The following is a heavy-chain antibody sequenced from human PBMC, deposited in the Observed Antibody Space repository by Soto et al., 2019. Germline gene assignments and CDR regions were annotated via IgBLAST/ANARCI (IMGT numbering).Heavy chain of an antibody. J-gene: IGHJ6*02. CDR2: ISYDGSNK. V-gene: IGHV3-30*18. CDR3: AKGYGSMPYYYYGMDV. D-gene: IGHD3-16*01. CDR1: GFTFSSYG. Sequence: GGSLRLSCAASGFTFSSYGMHWVRQAPGKGLEWVAVISYDGSNKYYADSVKGRFTISRDNSKNMLYLQMNSLRAEDTAVYYCAKGYGSMPYYYYGMDVWGQGTTVTVSS.